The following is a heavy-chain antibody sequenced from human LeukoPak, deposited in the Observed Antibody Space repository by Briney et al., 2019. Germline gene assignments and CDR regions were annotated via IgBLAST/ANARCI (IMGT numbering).Heavy chain of an antibody. D-gene: IGHD3-10*01. J-gene: IGHJ5*02. V-gene: IGHV4-59*01. CDR2: SYYSGST. CDR3: ARDSGTTGEVKFDP. CDR1: GVSISSYY. Sequence: SETLSLTCTVSGVSISSYYWSWIRRPPGKGLEWIGYSYYSGSTNYNPSLKRRVTISVDTSKNQFSLKLSSVTAADTAVYYCARDSGTTGEVKFDPWGQGTLVTVSS.